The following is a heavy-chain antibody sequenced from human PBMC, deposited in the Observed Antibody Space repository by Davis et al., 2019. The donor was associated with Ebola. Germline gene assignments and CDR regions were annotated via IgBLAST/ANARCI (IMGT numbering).Heavy chain of an antibody. J-gene: IGHJ4*02. D-gene: IGHD3-10*01. Sequence: GESLKISCAASGFTFSTYAMSWVRQVPGKGLEWVSAISHNGNSTYYSDSVKGRFIISRDDSKNTLYLQINSLGAEDTAVYYGARAQALAGISYFDYWGQGILVTVSS. CDR1: GFTFSTYA. V-gene: IGHV3-23*01. CDR2: ISHNGNST. CDR3: ARAQALAGISYFDY.